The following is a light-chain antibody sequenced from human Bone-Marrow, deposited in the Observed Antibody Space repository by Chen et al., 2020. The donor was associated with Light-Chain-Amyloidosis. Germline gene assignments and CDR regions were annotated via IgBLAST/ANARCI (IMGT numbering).Light chain of an antibody. CDR2: GSS. J-gene: IGKJ4*01. CDR1: QTLSSNY. V-gene: IGKV3-20*01. CDR3: RQYGTSPLT. Sequence: EILFTQSPGTLSLSPGERANLPCRASQTLSSNYLTWYQQKFGQAPRLLIYGSSSRATGIPDRVTGSGSGTDFTLTINRLEPEDYAMYYCRQYGTSPLTFGGGTKVGIK.